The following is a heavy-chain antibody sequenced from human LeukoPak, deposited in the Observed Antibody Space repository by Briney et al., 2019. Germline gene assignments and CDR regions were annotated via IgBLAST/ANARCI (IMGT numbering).Heavy chain of an antibody. CDR1: GYTFTGYY. J-gene: IGHJ4*02. D-gene: IGHD4-23*01. V-gene: IGHV1-2*02. CDR2: INPNSGGT. Sequence: ASVKVSCKASGYTFTGYYMQWVRQAPGQGLEWMGWINPNSGGTNYAQKFQGRVTMTRDTYISTAYMELSRLRSDDTAVYYCAKRGGHLYYFDYWGQGTLVTVSS. CDR3: AKRGGHLYYFDY.